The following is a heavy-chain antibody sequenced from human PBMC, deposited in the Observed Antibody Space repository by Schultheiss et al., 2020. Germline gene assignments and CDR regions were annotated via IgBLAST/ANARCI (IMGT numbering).Heavy chain of an antibody. CDR3: GQDMDV. Sequence: GGSLRLSCAASGFTFSDSAMHWVRQAPGKGLEWVARIRSKANSYATAYAASVKGRFTISRDNAKNSLYLQMNSLRAEDTAVYYCGQDMDVWGQGTTVTVSS. J-gene: IGHJ6*02. CDR1: GFTFSDSA. V-gene: IGHV3-73*01. CDR2: IRSKANSYAT.